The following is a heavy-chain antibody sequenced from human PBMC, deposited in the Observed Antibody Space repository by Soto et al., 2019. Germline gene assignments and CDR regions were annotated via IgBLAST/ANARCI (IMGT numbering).Heavy chain of an antibody. CDR2: ISSGGDIV. CDR3: AGGVMYTGSFYE. CDR1: GFSFSSHE. J-gene: IGHJ4*02. D-gene: IGHD1-26*01. Sequence: EVQLVASGGDLVQPGGSLRLSCVDSGFSFSSHEMAWVRQAPGKGLEWISYISSGGDIVKYADSVKGRFTISRDNAKNSLYLQMNSLKVEDTAIYYCAGGVMYTGSFYEWGQGILVTVSS. V-gene: IGHV3-48*03.